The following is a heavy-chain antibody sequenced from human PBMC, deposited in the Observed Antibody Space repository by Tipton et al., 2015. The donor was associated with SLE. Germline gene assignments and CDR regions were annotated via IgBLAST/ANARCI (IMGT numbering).Heavy chain of an antibody. J-gene: IGHJ6*02. CDR1: GDSMSGFS. Sequence: TLSLTCTVSGDSMSGFSWSWVRQPPGKGLEWIAYVYYSGRTNYNASLKSRVTISLDRSKNQFSLRVNSVTAADTAVYFCASHGVGYSSPVQGFDVWGQGTTVTVSS. V-gene: IGHV4-59*08. CDR3: ASHGVGYSSPVQGFDV. D-gene: IGHD2-8*01. CDR2: VYYSGRT.